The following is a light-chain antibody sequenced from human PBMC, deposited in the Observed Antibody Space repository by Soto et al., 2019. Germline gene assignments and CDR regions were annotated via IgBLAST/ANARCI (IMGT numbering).Light chain of an antibody. CDR1: SSDVGGYNY. Sequence: QSALTQPPSASGSPGQSVTISCTGTSSDVGGYNYVSWYQQHPGIAPKLMIYEVSKWPSGVPDRFSGSKSGNTASLTVSGLQAEDEADYYCISYAGSNNWNFGTGTKVTVL. J-gene: IGLJ1*01. CDR2: EVS. CDR3: ISYAGSNNWN. V-gene: IGLV2-8*01.